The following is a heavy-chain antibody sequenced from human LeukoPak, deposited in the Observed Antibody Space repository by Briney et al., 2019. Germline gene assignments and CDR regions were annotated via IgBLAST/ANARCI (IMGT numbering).Heavy chain of an antibody. CDR3: ARGAFDSGSYQYFFDY. Sequence: SDTLSLTCTVSGGSISSYYWSWIRQPPGKGLEWIGYIYYTGTTNYNPTLKSRVTISLDTSKHQFSLKLTSVTAADTAVYYCARGAFDSGSYQYFFDYWGQGTLVTVSS. V-gene: IGHV4-59*07. CDR1: GGSISSYY. D-gene: IGHD3-10*01. CDR2: IYYTGTT. J-gene: IGHJ4*02.